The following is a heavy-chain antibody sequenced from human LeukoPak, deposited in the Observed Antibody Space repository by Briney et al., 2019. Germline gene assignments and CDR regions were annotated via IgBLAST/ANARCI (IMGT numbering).Heavy chain of an antibody. J-gene: IGHJ4*02. V-gene: IGHV3-30*18. Sequence: AGGSLRLSCSASGFTFSSFGMHWVRQAPGMGLEWVAMISYDGNAKYYADSVRGRFAISRDNSKNTLYLQMNSLRAEDTAVYYCAKDPDYYGSGSYYFDYWGQGTLVTVSS. CDR2: ISYDGNAK. D-gene: IGHD3-10*01. CDR3: AKDPDYYGSGSYYFDY. CDR1: GFTFSSFG.